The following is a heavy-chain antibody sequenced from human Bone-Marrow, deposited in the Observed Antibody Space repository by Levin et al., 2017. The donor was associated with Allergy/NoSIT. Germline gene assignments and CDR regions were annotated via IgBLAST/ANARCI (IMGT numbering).Heavy chain of an antibody. Sequence: PSETLSLTCTVSGGSISSATYYWSWLRQPAGEGLEWIGRMYSGGSTNYNPSLKSRVTLSVDTSKNQFSLELSSVTAADTAVYFCARGGYVKSLDSWGQGTRVIVSS. CDR2: MYSGGST. V-gene: IGHV4-61*02. CDR3: ARGGYVKSLDS. J-gene: IGHJ4*02. D-gene: IGHD2-15*01. CDR1: GGSISSATYY.